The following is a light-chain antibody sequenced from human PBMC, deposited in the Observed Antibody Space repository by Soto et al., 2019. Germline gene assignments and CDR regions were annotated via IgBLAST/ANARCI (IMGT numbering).Light chain of an antibody. J-gene: IGKJ3*01. CDR1: QSVSSSY. V-gene: IGKV3-20*01. CDR3: QQYGSSPLCT. CDR2: VTS. Sequence: EIVLTQSPGTLSLSPGEGATLSCRASQSVSSSYLAWYQQKPGQAPRLLIYVTSCRATGITDRFSGSGSGTDFTLTISRLEPEDVAAYYCQQYGSSPLCTFGPGTKVDIK.